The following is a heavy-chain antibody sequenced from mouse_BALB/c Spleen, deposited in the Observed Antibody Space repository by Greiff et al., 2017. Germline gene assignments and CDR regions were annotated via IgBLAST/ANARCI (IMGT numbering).Heavy chain of an antibody. CDR1: GFTFSSYA. D-gene: IGHD2-1*01. Sequence: EVQLVESGGGLVKPGGSLKLSCAASGFTFSSYAMSWVRQSPEKRLEWVAEISSGGSYTYYPDTVTGRFTIPRDNAKNTLYLEMSSLRSEDTAMYYCARGGNYTYAMDYWGQGTSVTVSS. J-gene: IGHJ4*01. V-gene: IGHV5-9-4*01. CDR3: ARGGNYTYAMDY. CDR2: ISSGGSYT.